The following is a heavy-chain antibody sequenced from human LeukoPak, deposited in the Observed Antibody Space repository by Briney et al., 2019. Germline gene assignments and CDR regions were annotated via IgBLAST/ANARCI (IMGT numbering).Heavy chain of an antibody. CDR2: IIPIFGTA. V-gene: IGHV1-69*05. Sequence: GASVKVSCKASGGTFSSYAISWVRQAPGQGLEWMGGIIPIFGTANYAQKFQGRVTITTDESTSTAYMELSSLRSEDTAVYYCATGDLPAGFDYWGQGTLVTVSS. J-gene: IGHJ4*02. CDR3: ATGDLPAGFDY. CDR1: GGTFSSYA. D-gene: IGHD3-3*01.